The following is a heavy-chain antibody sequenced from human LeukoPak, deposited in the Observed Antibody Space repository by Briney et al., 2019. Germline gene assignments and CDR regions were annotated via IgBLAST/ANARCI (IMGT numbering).Heavy chain of an antibody. D-gene: IGHD3-9*01. J-gene: IGHJ5*02. CDR1: GGTFSSYA. V-gene: IGHV1-69*04. Sequence: ASVKVSCKASGGTFSSYAISWVRQAPGQGLEWMGRIIPILGIANYALQFQGRVTITADKSTSTAYVELSSLRSEDTAVYYCARGPFWVLTAWGQGTLVTVSS. CDR3: ARGPFWVLTA. CDR2: IIPILGIA.